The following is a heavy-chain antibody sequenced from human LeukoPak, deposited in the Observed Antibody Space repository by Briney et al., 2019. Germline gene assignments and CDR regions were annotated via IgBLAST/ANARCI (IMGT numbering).Heavy chain of an antibody. D-gene: IGHD6-13*01. CDR2: IYHSGST. CDR3: ARDRSSSWSSTLFDY. V-gene: IGHV4-38-2*02. Sequence: SETLSLTCTVSGYSISSGYYWGWIRQPPGKGLEWIGSIYHSGSTYHNPSLKSRVTISVDTSKNQFSLKLSSVTAADTAVYYCARDRSSSWSSTLFDYWGQGTLVTVSS. J-gene: IGHJ4*02. CDR1: GYSISSGYY.